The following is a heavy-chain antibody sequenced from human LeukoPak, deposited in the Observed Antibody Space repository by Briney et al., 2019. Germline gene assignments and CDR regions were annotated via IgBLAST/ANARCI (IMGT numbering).Heavy chain of an antibody. CDR2: IISSSSYI. Sequence: GGSLILSCAASGFSFSSYTMNWVRQAPGKGLEWVSSIISSSSYIYYADSVKGRFTISRDSAKNSLYLQMNSLRAEDTAVYYCARGMGSSRSSIDYWGQGTLVTVSS. CDR3: ARGMGSSRSSIDY. J-gene: IGHJ4*02. V-gene: IGHV3-21*06. CDR1: GFSFSSYT. D-gene: IGHD1-26*01.